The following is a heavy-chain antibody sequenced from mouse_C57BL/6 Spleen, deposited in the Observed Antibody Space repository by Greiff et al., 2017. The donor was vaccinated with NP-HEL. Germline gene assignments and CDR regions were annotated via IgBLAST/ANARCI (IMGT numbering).Heavy chain of an antibody. CDR2: IYPSDSET. J-gene: IGHJ1*03. CDR3: ARVYGSSLYWYFDV. CDR1: GYTFTSYW. V-gene: IGHV1-61*01. D-gene: IGHD1-1*01. Sequence: QVQLQQPGAELVRPGSSVKLSCKASGYTFTSYWMDWVKQRPGQGLEWIGNIYPSDSETHYNQKFKDKATLTVDKSSSTAYMQLSSLTSEDYAVYYCARVYGSSLYWYFDVWGTGTTVTVSS.